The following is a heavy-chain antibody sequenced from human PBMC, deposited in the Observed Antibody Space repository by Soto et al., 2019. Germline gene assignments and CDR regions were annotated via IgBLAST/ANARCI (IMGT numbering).Heavy chain of an antibody. CDR2: IYYSGST. Sequence: QVQLQESGPGLVKPSETLSLTCTVSGGSISSYYWSWIRQPPGKGLEWIGYIYYSGSTNYNPSLKSRVTISVDTSKNQFSLKLSSVTAADTAVYYCARGFWEWELPRGWFDPWGQGTLVTVSS. CDR1: GGSISSYY. D-gene: IGHD1-26*01. J-gene: IGHJ5*02. CDR3: ARGFWEWELPRGWFDP. V-gene: IGHV4-59*01.